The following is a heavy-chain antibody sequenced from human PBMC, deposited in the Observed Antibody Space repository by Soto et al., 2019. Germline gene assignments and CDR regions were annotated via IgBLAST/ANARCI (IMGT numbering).Heavy chain of an antibody. Sequence: HLVQSGAEVKKPGASVKVSCKASGDTSTDYYVHWVRQAPGQKLEWMGWINPNSGGTNFAQKFQGRVTMTGDTSISPVYVELNRLTSDDTAVYYCARGVSRFRTWFDPWGQGTVVSVSS. CDR2: INPNSGGT. CDR1: GDTSTDYY. J-gene: IGHJ5*02. CDR3: ARGVSRFRTWFDP. V-gene: IGHV1-2*02.